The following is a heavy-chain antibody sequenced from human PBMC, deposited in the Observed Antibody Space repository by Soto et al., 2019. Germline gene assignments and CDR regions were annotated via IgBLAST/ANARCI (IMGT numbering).Heavy chain of an antibody. CDR3: ASHRYIVGSTT. CDR1: GGSISSSSYY. Sequence: TLSLTCTVPGGSISSSSYYWGWIRQPPGKGLECIGSIYYSWSTYYNPSLKSRVTISVDTSXXQXXXKXSXXTAXDTAVYYCASHRYIVGSTTWGQGTLVTVSS. V-gene: IGHV4-39*01. J-gene: IGHJ5*02. CDR2: IYYSWST. D-gene: IGHD2-21*01.